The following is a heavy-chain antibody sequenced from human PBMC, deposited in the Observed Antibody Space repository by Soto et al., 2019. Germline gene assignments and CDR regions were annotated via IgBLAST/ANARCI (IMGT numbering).Heavy chain of an antibody. V-gene: IGHV1-69*10. CDR1: GGTFSTTA. Sequence: SVKVSCKASGGTFSTTAITWVRQAPGQGLEWMGGIVPIFGIPNYAQKFQGRLAITADKSTNTAYMELISLRSEDTAVYYCARDSHSAGGWFDPWGLGTLVPVSS. J-gene: IGHJ5*02. D-gene: IGHD2-15*01. CDR3: ARDSHSAGGWFDP. CDR2: IVPIFGIP.